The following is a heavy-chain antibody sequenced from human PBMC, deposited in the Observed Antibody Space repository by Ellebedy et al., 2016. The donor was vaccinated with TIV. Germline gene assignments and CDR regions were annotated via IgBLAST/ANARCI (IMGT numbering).Heavy chain of an antibody. CDR1: GFTFSSYG. CDR2: ISYDGSNK. Sequence: GGSLRLXXAASGFTFSSYGMHWVRQAPGKGLEWVAVISYDGSNKYYADSVKGRFTISRDNSKNTLYLQMNSLRAEDTAVYYCARDPDCSGGSCYPFYWGQGTLVTVSS. V-gene: IGHV3-30*03. J-gene: IGHJ4*02. CDR3: ARDPDCSGGSCYPFY. D-gene: IGHD2-15*01.